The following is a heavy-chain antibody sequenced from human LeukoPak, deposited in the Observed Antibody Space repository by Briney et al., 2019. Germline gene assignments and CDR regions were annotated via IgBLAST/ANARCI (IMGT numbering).Heavy chain of an antibody. J-gene: IGHJ4*02. Sequence: RGSLRLSCAASGFTFSSYAMSWVRQAPGKGLEWVSAIRGSGGTTYYADSVKGRFTISRDNSKNTLYLQMNSLRAEDTAVYYCAKINLGFWSHFDYWGQGTLVTVSS. CDR2: IRGSGGTT. CDR1: GFTFSSYA. D-gene: IGHD3-3*01. V-gene: IGHV3-23*01. CDR3: AKINLGFWSHFDY.